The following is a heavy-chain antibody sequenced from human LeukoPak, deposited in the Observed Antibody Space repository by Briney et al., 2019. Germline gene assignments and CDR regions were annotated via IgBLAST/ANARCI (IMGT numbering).Heavy chain of an antibody. CDR1: GYTFTSYG. V-gene: IGHV1-18*01. Sequence: GASVKVSCKASGYTFTSYGISWVRQAPGQGLEWMGWISAYNGNTNYAQKLQGRVTMTTDTSTSTAYMELRSLRSDDTAVYYCARTVYYGSGSYYNDDYWGQGTLVTVSS. CDR2: ISAYNGNT. J-gene: IGHJ4*02. D-gene: IGHD3-10*01. CDR3: ARTVYYGSGSYYNDDY.